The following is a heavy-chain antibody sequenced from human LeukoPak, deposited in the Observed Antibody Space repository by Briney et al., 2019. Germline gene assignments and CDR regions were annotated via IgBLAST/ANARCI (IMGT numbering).Heavy chain of an antibody. CDR1: GYSFTSYW. D-gene: IGHD3-16*02. V-gene: IGHV5-51*01. J-gene: IGHJ4*02. CDR3: ARHLSAGSDRHFDY. CDR2: IYPGDSDT. Sequence: SGESLKISCQGSGYSFTSYWIGWVRRMPGKGLEWMGIIYPGDSDTRYSPSFQVQLTISADKSISTAYLQWSSLKASDTAMYYCARHLSAGSDRHFDYWGQGTLVTVSS.